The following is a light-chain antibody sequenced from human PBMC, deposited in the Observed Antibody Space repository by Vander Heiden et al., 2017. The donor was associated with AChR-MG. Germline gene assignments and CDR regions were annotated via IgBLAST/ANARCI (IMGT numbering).Light chain of an antibody. CDR2: AAS. Sequence: AIRITQSPSSLSASTGDRVTITCRASQGIGSYLAWYQQKPGKAPNLLIYAASTLQSGVPSRFSGSGSGTEFTLTISCLQSEDFATYYCQQYYSYPYTFGQGTKLEIK. V-gene: IGKV1-8*01. J-gene: IGKJ2*01. CDR3: QQYYSYPYT. CDR1: QGIGSY.